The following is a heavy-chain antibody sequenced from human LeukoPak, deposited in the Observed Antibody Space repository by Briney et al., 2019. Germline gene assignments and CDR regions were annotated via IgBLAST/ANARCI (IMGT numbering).Heavy chain of an antibody. V-gene: IGHV4-39*01. CDR2: IYYSGSP. D-gene: IGHD6-13*01. J-gene: IGHJ5*02. Sequence: PSDTVSLTCSVSGHPINSRDYHWAWIRQPPGGGLEWSGSIYYSGSPYYNPSLESRLTICGDTYKNQFSLKLSSVTPADTAVYFCARTSSSSWYVPWGQGTLVTVSS. CDR1: GHPINSRDYH. CDR3: ARTSSSSWYVP.